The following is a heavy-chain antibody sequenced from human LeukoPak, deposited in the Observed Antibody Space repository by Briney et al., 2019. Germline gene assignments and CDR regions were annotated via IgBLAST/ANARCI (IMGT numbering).Heavy chain of an antibody. CDR1: GFSISSYY. CDR2: IYYSGST. Sequence: SETLSLTCTASGFSISSYYWSWIRQPPGKGLEWIGYIYYSGSTNDNPSLKSRVTISVDTSKNQFSLKLSSVTAADTAVYYCARDGPLPVRGFYYYGMDVWGQGTTVTVSS. V-gene: IGHV4-59*01. CDR3: ARDGPLPVRGFYYYGMDV. D-gene: IGHD3-10*01. J-gene: IGHJ6*02.